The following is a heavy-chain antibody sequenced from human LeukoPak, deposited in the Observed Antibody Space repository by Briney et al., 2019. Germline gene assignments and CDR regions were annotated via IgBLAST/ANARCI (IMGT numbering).Heavy chain of an antibody. CDR3: ARRGGSGRAFDY. Sequence: SETLSLTCSVSGVSISGGTYYWGWLRQPPGPGLEWIGSIYYTGSTYDNPSLKSRVTISVDTSKNQFSLKLSSVPAADTAVYYCARRGGSGRAFDYWGQGTLVTVSS. CDR2: IYYTGST. J-gene: IGHJ4*02. CDR1: GVSISGGTYY. V-gene: IGHV4-39*01. D-gene: IGHD1-26*01.